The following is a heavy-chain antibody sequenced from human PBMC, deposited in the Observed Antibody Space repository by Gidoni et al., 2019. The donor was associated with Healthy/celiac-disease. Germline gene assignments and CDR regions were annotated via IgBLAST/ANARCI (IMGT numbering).Heavy chain of an antibody. D-gene: IGHD6-19*01. CDR3: ARVGTQWLVQDSFDY. CDR2: ISYDGSNK. CDR1: GFPFSSYA. Sequence: QVQLVESGGGVVQPGRSLRLSCAASGFPFSSYAMHWVRQAPGKGLGWVAVISYDGSNKYYADSVKGRFTISRDNSKNTLYLQMNSLRAEDTAVYYCARVGTQWLVQDSFDYWGQGTLVTVSS. J-gene: IGHJ4*02. V-gene: IGHV3-30-3*01.